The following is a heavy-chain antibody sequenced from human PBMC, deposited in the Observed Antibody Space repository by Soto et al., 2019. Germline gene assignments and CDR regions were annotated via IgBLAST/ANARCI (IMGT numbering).Heavy chain of an antibody. CDR3: ATGPIVGATDY. D-gene: IGHD1-26*01. J-gene: IGHJ4*02. Sequence: GASVNVSCKDSGYTLTELSMHCVRRAPGKGLEWMGGFDPEDGETIYAQKFQGRVTMTEDTSTDTAYMELSSLRSEDTAVYYCATGPIVGATDYWGQGTRVTVS. CDR2: FDPEDGET. CDR1: GYTLTELS. V-gene: IGHV1-24*01.